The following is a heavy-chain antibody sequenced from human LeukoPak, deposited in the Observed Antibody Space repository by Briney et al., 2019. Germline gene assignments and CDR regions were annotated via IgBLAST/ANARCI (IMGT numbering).Heavy chain of an antibody. V-gene: IGHV1-18*01. D-gene: IGHD3-22*01. J-gene: IGHJ4*02. CDR2: ISAYNGNT. CDR3: ARDRVYDSSGYPFGY. CDR1: GYTFTSYG. Sequence: GASVKVSCKASGYTFTSYGISWVRQAPGQGLEWMGWISAYNGNTNYAQKLQGRVTMTTDTSTSTAYMELRSLRSDDTAVYYCARDRVYDSSGYPFGYWGQGTLVTVSS.